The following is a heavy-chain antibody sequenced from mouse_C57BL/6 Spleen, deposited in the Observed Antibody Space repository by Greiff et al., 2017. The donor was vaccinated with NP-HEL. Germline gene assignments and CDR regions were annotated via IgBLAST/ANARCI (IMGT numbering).Heavy chain of an antibody. CDR1: GYTFTSYW. V-gene: IGHV1-52*01. D-gene: IGHD2-3*01. CDR3: ARNLDGYYDY. CDR2: IDPSDSET. J-gene: IGHJ2*01. Sequence: VQLQQPGAELVRPGSSVKLSCKASGYTFTSYWMHWVKQRPIQGLEWIGNIDPSDSETHYNQKFTDKATLTVDKSSSTAYMQLSSLTSEDSAVYYCARNLDGYYDYWGQGTTLTVSS.